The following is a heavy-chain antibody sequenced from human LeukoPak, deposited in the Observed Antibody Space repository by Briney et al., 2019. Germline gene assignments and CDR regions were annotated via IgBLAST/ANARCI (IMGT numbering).Heavy chain of an antibody. J-gene: IGHJ4*02. V-gene: IGHV7-4-1*02. CDR3: GAWDYGDL. CDR2: INTITGSP. D-gene: IGHD3-16*01. Sequence: ASVKVSCKASGYNFINYHMNWVRQAPGQGPEWMGWINTITGSPSYAQGFTGRFVFSLDTSVNTAYLEINSLKTDDTAVYWCGAWDYGDLWGQGTLVTVSS. CDR1: GYNFINYH.